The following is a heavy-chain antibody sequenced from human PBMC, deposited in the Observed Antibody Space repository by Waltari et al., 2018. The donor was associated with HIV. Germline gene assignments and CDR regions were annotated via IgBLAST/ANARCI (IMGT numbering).Heavy chain of an antibody. CDR1: GFTFSNYA. CDR2: ISGSAYST. D-gene: IGHD6-13*01. V-gene: IGHV3-23*01. CDR3: VKEHQYSHTWYSYYGMDV. Sequence: EVQLLESGGGLQPGGSLRLSCAASGFTFSNYAMSWVRQAPGKGRGWVSAISGSAYSTYYAESVKGRFTISRDNSKNKLYLQMNSLRAEDTAVYFCVKEHQYSHTWYSYYGMDVWGQGTTVTVSS. J-gene: IGHJ6*02.